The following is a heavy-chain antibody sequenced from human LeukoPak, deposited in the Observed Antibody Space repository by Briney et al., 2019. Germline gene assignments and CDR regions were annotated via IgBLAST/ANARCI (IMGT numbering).Heavy chain of an antibody. V-gene: IGHV3-74*01. CDR3: TRDQGVRYAFDI. CDR2: INSDGSST. CDR1: GFTFSSYW. J-gene: IGHJ3*02. Sequence: GGSLRLSCAASGFTFSSYWMHWVRQAPGKGLVWVSRINSDGSSTSYADSVKGRFTISRDNAKNSLFLELSSLRPEDTAVYYCTRDQGVRYAFDIWGQGSVVTVSS. D-gene: IGHD3-10*01.